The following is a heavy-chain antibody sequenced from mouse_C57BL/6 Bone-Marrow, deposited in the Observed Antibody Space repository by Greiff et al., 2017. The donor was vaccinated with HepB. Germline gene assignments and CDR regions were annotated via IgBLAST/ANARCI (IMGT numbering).Heavy chain of an antibody. CDR1: GYSFTDYN. CDR2: INPNYGTT. CDR3: ARRNYGSRFAY. J-gene: IGHJ3*01. D-gene: IGHD1-1*01. Sequence: EVQRVESGPELVKPGASVKISCTASGYSFTDYNMNWVRQNNGKSLEWIGGINPNYGTTSYNQTFKGKATLTVDQTSSTAYMQINSLTSEDSAVYYCARRNYGSRFAYWGQGTLVTVSA. V-gene: IGHV1-39*01.